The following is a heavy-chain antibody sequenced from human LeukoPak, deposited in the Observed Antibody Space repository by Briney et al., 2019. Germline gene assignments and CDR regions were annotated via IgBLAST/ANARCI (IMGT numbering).Heavy chain of an antibody. CDR1: GFTFSSYS. J-gene: IGHJ4*02. Sequence: GGSLRLSCAASGFTFSSYSMNWVRQAPGKGLEWVSSISSSSSYIYYADSVKGRFTISRDNAKNTLYLQMNSLRAEDTAVYYCANRGYCSSTSCHVFDYWGQGTLVTVSS. CDR3: ANRGYCSSTSCHVFDY. CDR2: ISSSSSYI. V-gene: IGHV3-21*01. D-gene: IGHD2-2*01.